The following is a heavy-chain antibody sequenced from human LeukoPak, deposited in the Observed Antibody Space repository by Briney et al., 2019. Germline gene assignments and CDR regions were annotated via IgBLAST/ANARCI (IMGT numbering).Heavy chain of an antibody. D-gene: IGHD6-6*01. CDR1: GGSISTYY. CDR2: IYHSGST. J-gene: IGHJ1*01. V-gene: IGHV4-59*01. Sequence: SETLSLTCTVSGGSISTYYWNWIRQPPGKGLEWIGYIYHSGSTNYNPSLQSRVTISVDTSKNQFSLNLNSVTAADTAVYYCARGGAARLHFQNWGQGALFTVSS. CDR3: ARGGAARLHFQN.